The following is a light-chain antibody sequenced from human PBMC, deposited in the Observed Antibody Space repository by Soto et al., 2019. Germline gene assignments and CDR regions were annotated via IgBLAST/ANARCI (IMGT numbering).Light chain of an antibody. CDR1: SGHSNYA. Sequence: QSVLTQSPSASASLGASVKLTCTLSSGHSNYAIAWHQQQPEKGPWYLMKLNRDGSHSKGDGIPNRFSGSSSGAERYLTISSLQSEDEAHYYCQTWGTRIVIFGGGTKLTVL. CDR3: QTWGTRIVI. V-gene: IGLV4-69*01. J-gene: IGLJ2*01. CDR2: LNRDGSH.